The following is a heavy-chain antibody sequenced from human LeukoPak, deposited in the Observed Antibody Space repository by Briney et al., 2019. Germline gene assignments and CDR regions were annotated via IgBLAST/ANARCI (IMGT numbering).Heavy chain of an antibody. CDR1: GGTFSSYA. Sequence: ASVKVSCKASGGTFSSYAISWVRQAPGQGPEWMGGIIPLFGTANYAQKFQGRVTITADESTTTAYMELTGLRSEDTAVYYCAKDEGVANRWFDPWGQGTLVTVSS. D-gene: IGHD5-12*01. V-gene: IGHV1-69*13. CDR2: IIPLFGTA. J-gene: IGHJ5*02. CDR3: AKDEGVANRWFDP.